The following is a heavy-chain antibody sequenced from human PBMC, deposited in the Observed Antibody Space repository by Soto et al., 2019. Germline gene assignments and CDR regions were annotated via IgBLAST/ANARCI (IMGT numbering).Heavy chain of an antibody. CDR2: ISSSSSYI. Sequence: PGGALRVSSAASGFTFSSYSIDWVRQAPGKGLEWVSSISSSSSYIYYADSVKGRFTISRDNAKNSLYLQMNSLRAEDTAVYYCARDGYKSSSWRFNYWGQGTMVTSPQ. J-gene: IGHJ4*02. V-gene: IGHV3-21*01. D-gene: IGHD6-13*01. CDR1: GFTFSSYS. CDR3: ARDGYKSSSWRFNY.